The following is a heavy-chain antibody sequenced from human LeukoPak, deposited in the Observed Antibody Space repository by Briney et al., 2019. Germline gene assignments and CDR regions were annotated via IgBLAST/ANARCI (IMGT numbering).Heavy chain of an antibody. V-gene: IGHV1-18*01. J-gene: IGHJ1*01. CDR2: ISAYNGNT. D-gene: IGHD6-13*01. Sequence: ASVKVSCKASGYIFTSYGISWVRQAPGQGLEWMGWISAYNGNTNYAQKLQGRVTMTTDTSTSTAYMELRSLRSDDTAVYYCARSSLPGIAAAGKEYFQHWGQGTLVTVSS. CDR1: GYIFTSYG. CDR3: ARSSLPGIAAAGKEYFQH.